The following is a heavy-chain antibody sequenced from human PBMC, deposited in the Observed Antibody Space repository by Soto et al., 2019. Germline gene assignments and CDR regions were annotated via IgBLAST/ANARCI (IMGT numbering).Heavy chain of an antibody. CDR1: GYSFASYW. J-gene: IGHJ3*02. CDR3: ARRGIAAHDAFDI. Sequence: GESLKISCKGSGYSFASYWIGWVRQMPGKGLEWMGIIYPGDSDTRYSPSFQGQVTISADKSISTAYLQWSSLKASDTAMYYCARRGIAAHDAFDIWGQGTMVTVSS. D-gene: IGHD6-6*01. V-gene: IGHV5-51*01. CDR2: IYPGDSDT.